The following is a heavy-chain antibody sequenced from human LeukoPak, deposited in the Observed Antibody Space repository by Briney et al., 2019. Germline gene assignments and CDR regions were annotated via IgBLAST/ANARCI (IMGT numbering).Heavy chain of an antibody. CDR1: GYTFTSYD. J-gene: IGHJ4*02. V-gene: IGHV1-8*02. CDR2: MNPNSGNT. CDR3: ARVSWRRSLPDLG. Sequence: ASVKVSCKASGYTFTSYDINWVRQATGQGLEWMGWMNPNSGNTGYAQKFQGRVTMTRDTSISTAYMELSRLRSDDTAVYYCARVSWRRSLPDLGWGQGTLVTVSS. D-gene: IGHD2-15*01.